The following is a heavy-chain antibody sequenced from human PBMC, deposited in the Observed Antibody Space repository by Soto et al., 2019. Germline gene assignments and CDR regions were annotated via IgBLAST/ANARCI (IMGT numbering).Heavy chain of an antibody. CDR1: GYTFTAYY. D-gene: IGHD2-2*01. V-gene: IGHV1-2*04. CDR2: INPNSGGT. CDR3: ARVRKGGASYQFDY. Sequence: QVQLVQSGAEVKKPGASVKVSCKASGYTFTAYYMHWVRQAPGQGLEWMGWINPNSGGTNYAQKFQGWVTMTRDTSISTAYMELSRLSSDDTAVDYCARVRKGGASYQFDYWGQGTPVTVSS. J-gene: IGHJ4*02.